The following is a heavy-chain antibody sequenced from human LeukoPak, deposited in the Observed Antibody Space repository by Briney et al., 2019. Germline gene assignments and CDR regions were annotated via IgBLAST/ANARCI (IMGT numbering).Heavy chain of an antibody. D-gene: IGHD3-22*01. CDR3: ARGGRGYYDSSGSLDY. V-gene: IGHV1-69*13. CDR1: GGTFSSYA. CDR2: IIPIFGTA. J-gene: IGHJ4*02. Sequence: GASVKVSCKASGGTFSSYAISWVRQAPGQGLEWMGGIIPIFGTANYAQMFQGRVTITADESTSTAYMELSSLRSEDTAVYYCARGGRGYYDSSGSLDYWGQGTLVTVSS.